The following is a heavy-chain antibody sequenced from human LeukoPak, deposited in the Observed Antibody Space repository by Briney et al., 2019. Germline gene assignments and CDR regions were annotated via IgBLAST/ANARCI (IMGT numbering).Heavy chain of an antibody. Sequence: SETLSLTCAVYGGSFSGYYWSWIRQPPGKGLEWIGEINHSGSTNYNPSLKSRVSISVDTSKNQFSLKLSSVTAADTAVYYCARHPGRKWELRSWFDPWGQGTLVTVSS. CDR1: GGSFSGYY. D-gene: IGHD1-26*01. CDR2: INHSGST. J-gene: IGHJ5*02. CDR3: ARHPGRKWELRSWFDP. V-gene: IGHV4-34*01.